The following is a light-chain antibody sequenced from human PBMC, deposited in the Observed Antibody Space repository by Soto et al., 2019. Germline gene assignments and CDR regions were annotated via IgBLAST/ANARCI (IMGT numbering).Light chain of an antibody. CDR3: HQSYSPPLT. CDR1: QSVNTY. CDR2: AAS. Sequence: DILMTHSPYSLSVSVGDRVTITCRSSQSVNTYLTWYQQKSGNAPKLLIYAASIMHSGVPSRFSGSGSGTDFTLTISSVQPEDFAAYFCHQSYSPPLTFGGGTNVEI. V-gene: IGKV1-39*01. J-gene: IGKJ4*01.